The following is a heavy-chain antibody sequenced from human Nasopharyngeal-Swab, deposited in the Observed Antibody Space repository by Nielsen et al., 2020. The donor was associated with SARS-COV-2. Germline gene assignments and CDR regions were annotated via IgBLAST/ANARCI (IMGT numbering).Heavy chain of an antibody. V-gene: IGHV4-61*02. J-gene: IGHJ6*03. CDR1: GGSISSGSYY. D-gene: IGHD2-2*01. CDR3: ASSGGCSSTSCSRYYYYYMDV. Sequence: SETLSLTCTVSGGSISSGSYYWSWMRQPAGKGLEWIGRIYTSGSTNYNPSLKSRVTISVDPSKNQFSLKLSSVTAADTAVYYCASSGGCSSTSCSRYYYYYMDVWGKGTTVTVSS. CDR2: IYTSGST.